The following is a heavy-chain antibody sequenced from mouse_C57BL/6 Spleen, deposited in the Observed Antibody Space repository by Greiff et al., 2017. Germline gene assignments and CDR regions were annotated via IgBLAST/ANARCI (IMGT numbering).Heavy chain of an antibody. CDR2: ICPGSGST. Sequence: VKLLQSGADLVKPGASLKLSCAASGYTFTSYWITWVRQTPGQGLEWIGDICPGSGSTNYDDTVKGQVTLTVDTSYSTDHMQLSSLTSEDSAVYYCAIIVTTIYYYAMDYWGKGTSVTVSS. D-gene: IGHD2-5*01. CDR3: AIIVTTIYYYAMDY. CDR1: GYTFTSYW. J-gene: IGHJ4*01. V-gene: IGHV1-55*01.